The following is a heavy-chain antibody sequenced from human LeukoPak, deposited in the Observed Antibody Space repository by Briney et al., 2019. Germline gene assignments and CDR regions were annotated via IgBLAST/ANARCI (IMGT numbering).Heavy chain of an antibody. J-gene: IGHJ4*02. V-gene: IGHV3-33*01. CDR1: GLTFRNYG. Sequence: GRSLRLSCAASGLTFRNYGMHWVRQAPAKGLEWVAIIYYDGSLKYYADSLQGRFTISKDNSKNTLHLQTNSLRAEDTAVYDCARVGSADRTRFDYWGQGTLVTVSS. D-gene: IGHD1-7*01. CDR3: ARVGSADRTRFDY. CDR2: IYYDGSLK.